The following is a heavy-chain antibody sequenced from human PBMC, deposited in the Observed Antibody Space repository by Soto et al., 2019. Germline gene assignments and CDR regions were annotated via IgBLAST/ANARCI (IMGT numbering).Heavy chain of an antibody. CDR3: AAGSGLPRYY. CDR2: IYHSGST. CDR1: GGSISSGGYS. Sequence: QLQLQASGSGLVKPSQTLSLTCAVSGGSISSGGYSWSWIRQPPGKGLEWIGYIYHSGSTYYNPSLKSRVTISVDRSKNQFSLKLSSVTAADTAVYYCAAGSGLPRYYWGQGTLVTVSS. J-gene: IGHJ4*02. D-gene: IGHD3-10*01. V-gene: IGHV4-30-2*01.